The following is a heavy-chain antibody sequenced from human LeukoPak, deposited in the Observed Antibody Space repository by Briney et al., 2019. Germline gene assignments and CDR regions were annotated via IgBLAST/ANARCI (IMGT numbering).Heavy chain of an antibody. CDR1: GFTFNRNA. Sequence: GGSLRLSCAASGFTFNRNAISWVRQAPGKGLEWVSTIGGSGDKTFYADSVKGRFTISRDNSKNMLHLQMSSLTGEDTALYYCVRRGDASSGGGDHDYWGQGALVTVSS. CDR2: IGGSGDKT. V-gene: IGHV3-23*01. CDR3: VRRGDASSGGGDHDY. D-gene: IGHD6-19*01. J-gene: IGHJ4*02.